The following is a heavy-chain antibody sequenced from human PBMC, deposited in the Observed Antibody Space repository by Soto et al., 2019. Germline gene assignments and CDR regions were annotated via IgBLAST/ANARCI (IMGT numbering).Heavy chain of an antibody. Sequence: QMQLQESGPGLVKPSETLSLTCTVSGGSISSYYWSWIRQPPGKGLEWIGYIYYSGSTNYNPSLKSRVTISVNTSKHQFSLKLSSVTAADTAVSYCASSFVKLHVFYLWGQGAMVTVSS. CDR2: IYYSGST. CDR1: GGSISSYY. CDR3: ASSFVKLHVFYL. V-gene: IGHV4-59*01. D-gene: IGHD2-15*01. J-gene: IGHJ3*01.